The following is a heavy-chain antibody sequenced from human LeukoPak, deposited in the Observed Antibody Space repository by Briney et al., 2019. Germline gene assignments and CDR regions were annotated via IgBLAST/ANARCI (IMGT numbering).Heavy chain of an antibody. V-gene: IGHV1-8*03. J-gene: IGHJ5*02. CDR3: ARGGHCSSTSCYRSEFDP. CDR1: GYTFTSYD. Sequence: GASVKVSCKASGYTFTSYDINWVLQATGQGLEWMGWMNPNSGNTGYAQKFQGRVTITRNTSISTAYMELSSLRSEDTAVYYCARGGHCSSTSCYRSEFDPWGQGTLVTVSS. CDR2: MNPNSGNT. D-gene: IGHD2-2*01.